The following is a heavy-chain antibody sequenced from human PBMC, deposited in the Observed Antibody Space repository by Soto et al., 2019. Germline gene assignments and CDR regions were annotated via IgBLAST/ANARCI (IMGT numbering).Heavy chain of an antibody. J-gene: IGHJ6*03. CDR2: ISSSSSTI. CDR1: GFTFSSYS. D-gene: IGHD4-17*01. V-gene: IGHV3-48*01. Sequence: PGGSLRLSCAASGFTFSSYSMNWVRQAPGKGLEWVSYISSSSSTIYYADSVKGRFTISRDSAKNSLYLQMNSLRAEDTAVYYCARETTPTYYYFYMDVWGKGNTVTVSS. CDR3: ARETTPTYYYFYMDV.